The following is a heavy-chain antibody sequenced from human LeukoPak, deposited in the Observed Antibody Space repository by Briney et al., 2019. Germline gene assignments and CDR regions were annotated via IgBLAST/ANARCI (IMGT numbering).Heavy chain of an antibody. D-gene: IGHD3-22*01. V-gene: IGHV3-21*01. CDR3: ARALYDSSGYYFDY. CDR1: GFTFSSYG. J-gene: IGHJ4*02. CDR2: ISGSGTNT. Sequence: KPGGSLRLSCAASGFTFSSYGMSWVRQAPGKGLEGVSVISGSGTNTDYADSVKGRFTISSDNAKNSLYLQMNSLRAEDTAVYDCARALYDSSGYYFDYWGQGTLVTVSS.